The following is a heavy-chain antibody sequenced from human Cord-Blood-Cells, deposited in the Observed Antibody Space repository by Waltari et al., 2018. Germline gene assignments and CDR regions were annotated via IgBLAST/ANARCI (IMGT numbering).Heavy chain of an antibody. CDR2: IKSKTDGGTT. CDR1: GFTFSNAW. Sequence: EVQLVESGGGLVKPGGSLRLSCAASGFTFSNAWMSWVRQAPGKGLEWAGRIKSKTDGGTTDYAAAVKVRFTISSEDSKNTRYLQMNSLKTEDTAVYYCTTDVVVPAANAFDIWGQGTMVTVSS. V-gene: IGHV3-15*01. CDR3: TTDVVVPAANAFDI. D-gene: IGHD2-2*01. J-gene: IGHJ3*02.